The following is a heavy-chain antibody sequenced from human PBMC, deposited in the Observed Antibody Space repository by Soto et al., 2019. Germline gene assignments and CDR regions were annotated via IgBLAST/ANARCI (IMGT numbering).Heavy chain of an antibody. J-gene: IGHJ5*02. CDR2: MNPNSGNT. CDR1: GYTFTSYD. Sequence: QVHLVQSGAEVRKPGASVKVSCKASGYTFTSYDINWVRQATGQGLEWMGWMNPNSGNTAYAQKLQGRVTMTRNTSISPAHMELSSLRSEDTAVYYCARERTRGFDPWGQGTLVTVSS. V-gene: IGHV1-8*01. CDR3: ARERTRGFDP.